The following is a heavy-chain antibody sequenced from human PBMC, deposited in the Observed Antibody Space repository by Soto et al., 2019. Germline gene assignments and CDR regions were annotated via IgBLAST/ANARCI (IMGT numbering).Heavy chain of an antibody. CDR1: GFAFSGYS. J-gene: IGHJ5*02. CDR2: IKHDGSET. CDR3: ARIGSGFSYGGGVDP. V-gene: IGHV3-30-3*01. D-gene: IGHD5-18*01. Sequence: QVQLVESGGGVVQPGRSLRLSCAASGFAFSGYSMQWVRQPPGKGLEWVAVIKHDGSETYYADSVKGRCTVSKDDSKNTQSVQMNSQRPEDTALYHCARIGSGFSYGGGVDPWGQGALVIVSS.